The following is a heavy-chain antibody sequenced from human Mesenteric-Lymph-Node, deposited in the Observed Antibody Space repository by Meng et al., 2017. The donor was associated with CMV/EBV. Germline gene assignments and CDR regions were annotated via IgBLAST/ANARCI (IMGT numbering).Heavy chain of an antibody. CDR1: GYTITSYA. V-gene: IGHV7-4-1*02. CDR2: INTNTGNP. D-gene: IGHD5-12*01. CDR3: ARVYSGYDRNWFDP. J-gene: IGHJ5*02. Sequence: KASGYTITSYAMNWVRQATGQGLEWMGWINTNTGNPTYAQGFTGRFVFSLDTSVSTAYLQISSLKAEDSAVYYCARVYSGYDRNWFDPWGQGTLVTVSS.